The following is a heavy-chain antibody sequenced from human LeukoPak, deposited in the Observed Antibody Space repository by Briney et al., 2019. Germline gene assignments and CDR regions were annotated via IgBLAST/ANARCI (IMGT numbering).Heavy chain of an antibody. CDR3: ATERGGGTWFDP. D-gene: IGHD2-15*01. Sequence: ASVKVSCKASGYTFTTYHMHWVRQAPGQGLEWMGVINTRDGNTNYAQKFQGRVTMTRDTSTSTVYMELSSLRSEDTAVYYCATERGGGTWFDPWGRGTLVTVSS. CDR2: INTRDGNT. V-gene: IGHV1-46*01. J-gene: IGHJ5*02. CDR1: GYTFTTYH.